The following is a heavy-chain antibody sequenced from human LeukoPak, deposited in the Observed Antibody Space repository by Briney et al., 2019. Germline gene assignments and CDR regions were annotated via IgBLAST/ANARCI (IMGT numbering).Heavy chain of an antibody. CDR3: ARPQYYYDSSGYPLRGYYYYYMDV. D-gene: IGHD3-22*01. CDR1: GYTFTGYY. CDR2: INPNSGGT. Sequence: GASVKVSCKASGYTFTGYYMHWVRQAPGQGLEWMGWINPNSGGTNYAQKFQGRVTMTRDTSISTAYMELSRLRSDDTAVYYCARPQYYYDSSGYPLRGYYYYYMDVWGKGTTVTVSS. J-gene: IGHJ6*03. V-gene: IGHV1-2*02.